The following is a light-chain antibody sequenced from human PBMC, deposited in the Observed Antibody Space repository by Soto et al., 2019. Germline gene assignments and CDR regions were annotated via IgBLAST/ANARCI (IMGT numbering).Light chain of an antibody. CDR1: QSVSSN. J-gene: IGKJ1*01. Sequence: EIVMTQSPATLSVSPGERATLSCRASQSVSSNLAWYQQKPGQAPRHLIYGASTRATGIPARFSGSGSGTEFTLTISSLQSEDFAVYYCQQYNNWPPWTFGQGPRWKSN. V-gene: IGKV3-15*01. CDR2: GAS. CDR3: QQYNNWPPWT.